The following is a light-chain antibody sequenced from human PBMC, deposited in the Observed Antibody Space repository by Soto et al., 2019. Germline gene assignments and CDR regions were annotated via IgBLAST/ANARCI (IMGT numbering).Light chain of an antibody. V-gene: IGKV2-30*02. CDR3: MQGTHSYT. Sequence: DVVMTQSPLSLPVTLGQPASISCRSSQSLVHSDGNTYLSWFQQRPGQSPRRLIYKVSKRDSGVTDRFSGSGSGTDFTLKISGVEAEDVGIYYCMQGTHSYTFGQGTRLDIK. CDR2: KVS. CDR1: QSLVHSDGNTY. J-gene: IGKJ2*01.